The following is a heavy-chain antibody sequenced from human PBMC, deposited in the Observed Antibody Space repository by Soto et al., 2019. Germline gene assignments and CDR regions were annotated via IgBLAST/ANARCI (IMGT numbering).Heavy chain of an antibody. CDR3: AIMVVAATHDAFDI. Sequence: ASVKVSCKASGYTFTSYDINWVRQATGQGLEWKGWMNPNSGNTGYAQKFQGRVTMTRNTSISTAYMELSSLRSEDTAVYYCAIMVVAATHDAFDIWGQGTMVTVSS. V-gene: IGHV1-8*01. CDR2: MNPNSGNT. J-gene: IGHJ3*02. D-gene: IGHD2-15*01. CDR1: GYTFTSYD.